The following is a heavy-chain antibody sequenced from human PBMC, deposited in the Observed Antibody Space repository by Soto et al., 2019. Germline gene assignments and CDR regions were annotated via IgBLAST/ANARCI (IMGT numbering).Heavy chain of an antibody. D-gene: IGHD3-10*01. J-gene: IGHJ4*02. Sequence: SETLSLTCTVSGGSISSYYWSWIRQPPGKGLEWIGYIYYSGSTNYNPSLKSRVTISVDTSKNQFSLKLSSVTAADTAVYYCARLLYGSGSYVLDYWGQGTLVTVSS. CDR2: IYYSGST. CDR3: ARLLYGSGSYVLDY. CDR1: GGSISSYY. V-gene: IGHV4-59*08.